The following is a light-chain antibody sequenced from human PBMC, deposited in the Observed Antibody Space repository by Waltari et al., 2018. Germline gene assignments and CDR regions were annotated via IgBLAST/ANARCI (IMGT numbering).Light chain of an antibody. CDR1: TFPRQY. CDR2: KDN. Sequence: SYTLTQAPSVSVSPGQTARITCPVETFPRQYAYWYQQKPGEAPVMVILKDNERPSGIPERFSGSSSGTTVTLTISGVQAEDEADYFCQSADRNGVVFGGGTKLTVL. J-gene: IGLJ3*02. CDR3: QSADRNGVV. V-gene: IGLV3-25*03.